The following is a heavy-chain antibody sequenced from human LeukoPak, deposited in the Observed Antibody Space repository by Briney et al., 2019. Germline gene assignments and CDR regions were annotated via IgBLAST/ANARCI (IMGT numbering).Heavy chain of an antibody. CDR3: ATEPMGGWFDP. J-gene: IGHJ5*02. Sequence: ASVKVSCKASGYTFTGYYMHWVRQAPGQGLEWMGWINPNSGGTNYAQKFQGRVTMTRDTSISTAYMELSSLRSEDTAVYYCATEPMGGWFDPWGQGTLVTVSS. D-gene: IGHD2-15*01. V-gene: IGHV1-2*02. CDR1: GYTFTGYY. CDR2: INPNSGGT.